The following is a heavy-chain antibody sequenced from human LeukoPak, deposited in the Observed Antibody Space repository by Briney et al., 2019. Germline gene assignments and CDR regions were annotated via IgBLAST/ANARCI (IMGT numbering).Heavy chain of an antibody. V-gene: IGHV4-59*01. Sequence: SETLSLTCTVSGGSISSYYWSWIRQPPGKGLEWIGYIYYSGSTNYNPSLKSRLTISVDTSKNQFSLKLSSVTTADTAVYYCARALYSYGYFDYWGQGTLVTVSS. CDR2: IYYSGST. D-gene: IGHD5-18*01. J-gene: IGHJ4*02. CDR1: GGSISSYY. CDR3: ARALYSYGYFDY.